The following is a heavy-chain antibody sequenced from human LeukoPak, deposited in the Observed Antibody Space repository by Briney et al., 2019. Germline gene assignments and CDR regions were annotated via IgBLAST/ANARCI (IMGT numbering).Heavy chain of an antibody. Sequence: PGGSLRLSCGASGFTFSSYAMSWVRQAPGKGVEWVSAISGSGGSTYYADSVKGRFTISRDIAKNTLYLQMNSLRAEDTGVYYCAKDHYWSIDYWGRGTLVTVSS. V-gene: IGHV3-23*01. CDR3: AKDHYWSIDY. D-gene: IGHD3-3*01. CDR2: ISGSGGST. CDR1: GFTFSSYA. J-gene: IGHJ4*02.